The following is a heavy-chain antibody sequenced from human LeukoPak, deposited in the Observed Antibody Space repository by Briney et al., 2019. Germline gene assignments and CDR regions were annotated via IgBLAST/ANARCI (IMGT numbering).Heavy chain of an antibody. Sequence: GESLRLSCVDSGITFSKYWMSWVRQAPGKGLEWVANIKQDGGEKYYVDSVKGRFTISRDNAKNSLYLQMNSLRVEDTAVYYCARDYTGYFPWGQGTLVIVSS. J-gene: IGHJ5*02. D-gene: IGHD3-9*01. CDR3: ARDYTGYFP. CDR2: IKQDGGEK. V-gene: IGHV3-7*03. CDR1: GITFSKYW.